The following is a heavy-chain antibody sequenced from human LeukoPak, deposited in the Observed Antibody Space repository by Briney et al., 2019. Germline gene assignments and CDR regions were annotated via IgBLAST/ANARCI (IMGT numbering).Heavy chain of an antibody. D-gene: IGHD6-13*01. CDR1: GFTVRCNY. V-gene: IGHV3-66*01. CDR3: ARAPYSSSWYFDY. Sequence: GGSLRLSCAASGFTVRCNYMNGGLQAPGKGLKSDSVIYSGGSTHYAGSVKGRFTISRDNSKNTVYLQMDSLRAEDTAVYHCARAPYSSSWYFDYWGQGTLVTVSS. CDR2: IYSGGST. J-gene: IGHJ4*02.